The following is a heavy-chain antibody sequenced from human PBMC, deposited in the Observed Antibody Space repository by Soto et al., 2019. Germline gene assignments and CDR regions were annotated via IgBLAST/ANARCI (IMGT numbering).Heavy chain of an antibody. Sequence: QVQLQESGPGLVKPSQTLSLTCTVSGGSISSGGYYWSWIRQHPGKGLEWIGYIYYSGSTYYNPSLKSRVTMSLDTSKNQFSLKLSSVTAADTAVYYCAMGDDSSGLGRKHWGQGTLVTVSS. CDR2: IYYSGST. CDR3: AMGDDSSGLGRKH. V-gene: IGHV4-31*03. J-gene: IGHJ4*02. D-gene: IGHD3-22*01. CDR1: GGSISSGGYY.